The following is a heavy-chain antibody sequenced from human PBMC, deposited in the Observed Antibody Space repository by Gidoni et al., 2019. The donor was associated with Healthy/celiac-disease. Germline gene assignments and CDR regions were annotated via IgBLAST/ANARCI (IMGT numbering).Heavy chain of an antibody. D-gene: IGHD3-16*02. Sequence: QVQLVESGGGVVQPGRSLRLSCAASGFTFSSYGRHWVRQAPGKGLEWVAVISYDGSNKYYADSVKGRFTISRDNSKNTLYLQMNSLRAEDTAVYYCAKDMSYDYVWGSYRSFDYWGQGTLVTVSS. CDR3: AKDMSYDYVWGSYRSFDY. CDR2: ISYDGSNK. CDR1: GFTFSSYG. V-gene: IGHV3-30*18. J-gene: IGHJ4*02.